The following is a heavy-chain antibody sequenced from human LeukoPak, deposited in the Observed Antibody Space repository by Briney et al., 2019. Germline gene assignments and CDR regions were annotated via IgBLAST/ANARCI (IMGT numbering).Heavy chain of an antibody. D-gene: IGHD3-22*01. V-gene: IGHV4-59*01. CDR2: IYYSGST. CDR1: GGSISSYY. J-gene: IGHJ6*03. CDR3: ARAGPGTSSGLGGYPPDYYYYMDV. Sequence: PGTLSLTCTVSGGSISSYYWSWIRQPPGKGLEWIGYIYYSGSTNYNPSLKSRVTISVDTSKNQFSLKLSSVTAADTAVYYCARAGPGTSSGLGGYPPDYYYYMDVWGKGTTVTVSS.